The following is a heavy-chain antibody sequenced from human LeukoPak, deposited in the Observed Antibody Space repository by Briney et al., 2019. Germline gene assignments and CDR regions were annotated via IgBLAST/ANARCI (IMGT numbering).Heavy chain of an antibody. V-gene: IGHV4-39*07. J-gene: IGHJ5*02. CDR1: GGSISSGDYY. D-gene: IGHD3-22*01. Sequence: SSETLSLTCTVSGGSISSGDYYWTYIRQPPGKGLEWIGEINHSGSTNYNPSLKSRVTISVDTSKNQFSLKLSSVTAADTAVYYCARSHYYDSSGSHNNWFDPWGQGTLVTVSS. CDR2: INHSGST. CDR3: ARSHYYDSSGSHNNWFDP.